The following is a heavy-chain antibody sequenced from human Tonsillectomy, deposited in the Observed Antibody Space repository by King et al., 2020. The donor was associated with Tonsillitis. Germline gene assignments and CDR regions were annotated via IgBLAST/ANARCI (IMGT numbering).Heavy chain of an antibody. CDR3: ARAGNAYCSGASCSRVNYYGWDV. CDR2: INPNSGGT. Sequence: QLVQSGAEVKKPGASVKVSCKASGYTFTGYYMHWVRQAPGQGLEWMGWINPNSGGTNYAQNFQGRVTMTRDTSISTAYMELSRLRSDDTAVYYCARAGNAYCSGASCSRVNYYGWDVWGQGTTVTVSS. J-gene: IGHJ6*01. D-gene: IGHD2-15*01. CDR1: GYTFTGYY. V-gene: IGHV1-2*02.